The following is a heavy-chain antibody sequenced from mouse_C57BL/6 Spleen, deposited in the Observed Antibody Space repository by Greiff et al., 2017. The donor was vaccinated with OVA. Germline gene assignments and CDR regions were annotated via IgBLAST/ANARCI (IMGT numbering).Heavy chain of an antibody. J-gene: IGHJ3*01. V-gene: IGHV1-22*01. Sequence: VHVKQSGPELVKPGASVKMSCKASGYTFTDYNMHWVKQSHGKSLEWIGYINPNNGGTSYNQKFKGKATLTVNESSSTAYMELRSLTSEDSAVYYCARELGLGFAYWGQGTLVTVPA. CDR1: GYTFTDYN. D-gene: IGHD4-1*01. CDR2: INPNNGGT. CDR3: ARELGLGFAY.